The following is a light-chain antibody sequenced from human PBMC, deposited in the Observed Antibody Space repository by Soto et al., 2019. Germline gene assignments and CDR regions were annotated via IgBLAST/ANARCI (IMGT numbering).Light chain of an antibody. CDR2: GAF. CDR3: QQAMSSPST. CDR1: QGISNW. V-gene: IGKV1-12*02. Sequence: DIPMTQSPSSVSASVGDRVTITCRAGQGISNWLAWYQQKPGRPPKLLIYGAFSLQSGVPSRFSRSGPRTDVTLTISSLQPDDFPTYFCQQAMSSPSTFGQGTKLEIK. J-gene: IGKJ2*01.